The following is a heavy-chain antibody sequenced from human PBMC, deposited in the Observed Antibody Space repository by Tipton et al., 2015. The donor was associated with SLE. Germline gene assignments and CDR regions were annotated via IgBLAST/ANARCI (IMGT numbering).Heavy chain of an antibody. Sequence: TLSLTCTVSGGSISSSSYYWGWIRQPPGKGLEWIGSIYYSESTYYSPSLKSRVTISVDTSKNQFSLKLSSVTAADTAVYYCARAGGGDSNWFDPWGQGTLVTVSS. CDR2: IYYSEST. J-gene: IGHJ5*02. D-gene: IGHD2-21*01. CDR1: GGSISSSSYY. CDR3: ARAGGGDSNWFDP. V-gene: IGHV4-39*07.